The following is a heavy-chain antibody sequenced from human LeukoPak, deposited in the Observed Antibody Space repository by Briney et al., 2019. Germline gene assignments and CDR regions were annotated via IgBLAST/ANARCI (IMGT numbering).Heavy chain of an antibody. CDR1: GFTFSTYA. J-gene: IGHJ4*02. V-gene: IGHV3-23*01. Sequence: GGSLRLSCAASGFTFSTYAMSWVRQAPGKGLQWVSTISNSSINTYYADSVKGRFTISRDNSRNTPYLQMNSLTAEDTALYYCAKRPPSASGTPYYFDHWGQGALVTVSS. CDR2: ISNSSINT. D-gene: IGHD6-13*01. CDR3: AKRPPSASGTPYYFDH.